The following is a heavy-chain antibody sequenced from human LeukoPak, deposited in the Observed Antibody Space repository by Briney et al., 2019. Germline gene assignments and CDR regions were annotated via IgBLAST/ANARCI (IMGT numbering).Heavy chain of an antibody. J-gene: IGHJ4*02. CDR3: ARREYTSDWYSDY. Sequence: GESLKISCKGSGYSFTSNWIGWVRQMPGKGLEWMGIIYPGDSDTRYSPSFQGQVTISADKSISTAYLQWSSLKASDTAMYYCARREYTSDWYSDYWGQGTLVTVSS. CDR1: GYSFTSNW. D-gene: IGHD6-19*01. CDR2: IYPGDSDT. V-gene: IGHV5-51*01.